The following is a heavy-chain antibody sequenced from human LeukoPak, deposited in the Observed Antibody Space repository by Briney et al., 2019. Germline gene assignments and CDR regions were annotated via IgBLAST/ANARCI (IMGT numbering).Heavy chain of an antibody. D-gene: IGHD3-10*01. CDR1: GYTFTDYY. CDR2: INPNSGGT. CDR3: ARDLYGSGSFGY. Sequence: ASVKVSCKASGYTFTDYYMHWVRQAPGQGLEWMGWINPNSGGTNYAQKFQGRVTMTRDTSISTAYMELSSLKSDDTAVYYRARDLYGSGSFGYWGQGTLVTVSS. J-gene: IGHJ4*02. V-gene: IGHV1-2*02.